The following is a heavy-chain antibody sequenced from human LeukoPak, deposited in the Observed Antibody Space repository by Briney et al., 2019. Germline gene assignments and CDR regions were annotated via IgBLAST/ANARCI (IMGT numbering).Heavy chain of an antibody. V-gene: IGHV3-66*01. Sequence: GGSLRLSCAASGSTVSSNYMSWVRQAPGKGLEWVSVIYSGGSTYYADSVKGRFTISRDNSKNTLYLQMKSLRAEDTAVYYCARERNLEIAVAGTIFNYWGQGTLVTVSS. CDR2: IYSGGST. CDR1: GSTVSSNY. D-gene: IGHD6-19*01. CDR3: ARERNLEIAVAGTIFNY. J-gene: IGHJ4*02.